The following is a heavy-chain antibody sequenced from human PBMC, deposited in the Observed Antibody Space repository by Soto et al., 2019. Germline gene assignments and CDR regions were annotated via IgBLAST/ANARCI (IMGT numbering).Heavy chain of an antibody. V-gene: IGHV3-7*03. Sequence: GSLRLSCAASGFTFSTYWMSWVRQAPGKGLEWVANIKEDGSEKYYVDSVEGRFTISRDNAKNSLYLQMTSLRAEGTAVYYCAKAPFRYYYDSSGYSYWYFDLWGRGTLVTVSS. CDR2: IKEDGSEK. D-gene: IGHD3-22*01. CDR3: AKAPFRYYYDSSGYSYWYFDL. CDR1: GFTFSTYW. J-gene: IGHJ2*01.